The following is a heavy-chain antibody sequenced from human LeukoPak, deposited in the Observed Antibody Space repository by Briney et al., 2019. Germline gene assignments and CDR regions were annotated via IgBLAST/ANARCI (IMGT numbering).Heavy chain of an antibody. CDR3: ARESYYDSSGYFSWFDP. D-gene: IGHD3-22*01. Sequence: ASVKVSCKASGGTFSSYVISWVRQAPGQGLERMGGIIPIFGTANYAQKFQGRVTITTDESTSTAYMELSSLRSEDTAVYYCARESYYDSSGYFSWFDPWGQGTLVTVSS. CDR2: IIPIFGTA. CDR1: GGTFSSYV. J-gene: IGHJ5*02. V-gene: IGHV1-69*05.